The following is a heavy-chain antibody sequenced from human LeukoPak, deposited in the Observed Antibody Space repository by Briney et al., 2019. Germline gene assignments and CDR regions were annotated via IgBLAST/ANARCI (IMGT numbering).Heavy chain of an antibody. Sequence: SVKVSCKASGGTFSSYAISWVQQAPGQGLEWMGGIIPIFGTANYAQKFQGRVTITADESTSTAYMELSSLRSEDTAVYYCARNYYDSGVYYYYGMDVGAQGPTVPVSS. CDR1: GGTFSSYA. CDR2: IIPIFGTA. D-gene: IGHD3-22*01. CDR3: ARNYYDSGVYYYYGMDV. V-gene: IGHV1-69*01. J-gene: IGHJ6*02.